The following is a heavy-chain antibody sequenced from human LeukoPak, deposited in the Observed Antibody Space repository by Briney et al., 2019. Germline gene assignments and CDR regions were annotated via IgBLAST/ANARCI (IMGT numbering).Heavy chain of an antibody. CDR1: GFTFSSYS. CDR2: ISSSSSII. D-gene: IGHD2-15*01. V-gene: IGHV3-48*01. Sequence: PGGSLRLSCAASGFTFSSYSMNWVRQAPGKGLEWVSYISSSSSIISYADSVKGRFTISRDNAKNSLYLQMNSLRAEDTAVYYCARDDTHYPTYFQHWGQGTLVTVAS. J-gene: IGHJ1*01. CDR3: ARDDTHYPTYFQH.